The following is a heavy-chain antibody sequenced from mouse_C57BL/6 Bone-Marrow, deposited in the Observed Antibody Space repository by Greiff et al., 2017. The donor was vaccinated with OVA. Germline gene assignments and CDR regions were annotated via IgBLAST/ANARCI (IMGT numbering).Heavy chain of an antibody. CDR3: ARWDYDYDGFAY. CDR2: IHPNSGST. V-gene: IGHV1-64*01. CDR1: GYTFTSYW. D-gene: IGHD2-4*01. Sequence: VQLQQPGAELVKPGASVKLSCKASGYTFTSYWMHWVKQRPGQGLEWIGMIHPNSGSTNYNEKFKSKATLTVDKSSSTAYMQLSSLTSEDSAVYYCARWDYDYDGFAYWGQGTLVTVSA. J-gene: IGHJ3*01.